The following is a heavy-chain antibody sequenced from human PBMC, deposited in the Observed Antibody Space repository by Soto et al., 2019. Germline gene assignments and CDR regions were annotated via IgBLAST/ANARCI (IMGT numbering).Heavy chain of an antibody. V-gene: IGHV4-31*03. CDR2: IYYSGST. J-gene: IGHJ6*02. CDR3: ERGVYYYGMDV. CDR1: GGSISRGGYY. Sequence: QVQLQESGPGLVKPSQTLSLTCTVSGGSISRGGYYWSWIRQHPGKGLEWIGYIYYSGSTYYNPSLKSRVTISVDTSKNQFALKLSSVTAADTAVYYCERGVYYYGMDVWGQGTTVTVS. D-gene: IGHD6-13*01.